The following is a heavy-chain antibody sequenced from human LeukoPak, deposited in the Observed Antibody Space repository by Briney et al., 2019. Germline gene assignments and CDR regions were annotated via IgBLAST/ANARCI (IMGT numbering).Heavy chain of an antibody. J-gene: IGHJ3*02. D-gene: IGHD5-18*01. CDR1: GFPYSSYG. Sequence: GGSLTLSCAPSGFPYSSYGMHWARHAPGKGLEWVAVIWYDGSNKYYADSVKGRFTISRDNSKNTLYLQMNSLRAEDTAVYYCARVLQAGYGYGDAFDIWGQGTMVTVSS. CDR3: ARVLQAGYGYGDAFDI. CDR2: IWYDGSNK. V-gene: IGHV3-33*01.